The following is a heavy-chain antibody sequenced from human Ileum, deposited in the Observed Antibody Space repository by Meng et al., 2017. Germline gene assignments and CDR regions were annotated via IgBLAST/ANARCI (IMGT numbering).Heavy chain of an antibody. Sequence: QVQMVQYGAEVKEPGASVKVSCKASGYTFTNSYIHWIRQAPGQGLEWMGWINTNTGNPRYAQGFTGRFVFSLDTSVSTAYLQITSLKADDTAVYYCARDLTYGFLEWGQGTLVTVSS. J-gene: IGHJ4*02. CDR2: INTNTGNP. D-gene: IGHD3-3*01. CDR3: ARDLTYGFLE. V-gene: IGHV7-4-1*02. CDR1: GYTFTNSY.